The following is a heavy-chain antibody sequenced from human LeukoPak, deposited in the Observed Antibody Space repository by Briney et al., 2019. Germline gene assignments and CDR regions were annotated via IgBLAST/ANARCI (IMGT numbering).Heavy chain of an antibody. CDR1: GFTFSNYW. CDR2: INRDGSER. Sequence: GGSLRLSCAASGFTFSNYWMTWVRQAPGKGLEWVANINRDGSERYYMDSVKGRFTISRDDAKSSLYLQMNSLRAEDTAVYYCARRNAMDVWGQGTTVIVFS. V-gene: IGHV3-7*03. CDR3: ARRNAMDV. J-gene: IGHJ6*02.